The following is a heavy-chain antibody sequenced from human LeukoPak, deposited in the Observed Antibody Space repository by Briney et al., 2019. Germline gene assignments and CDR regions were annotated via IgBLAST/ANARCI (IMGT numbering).Heavy chain of an antibody. CDR1: GYTFTSYY. CDR2: INPSGGST. D-gene: IGHD5-18*01. Sequence: GASVKVSCKASGYTFTSYYMHWVRQAPGQGLEWMGIINPSGGSTSYAQKFQGRVTMPRDTSTSTVYMELSSLRSEDTAVYYWARASTRGYSYAWWGQGTLVTVSS. V-gene: IGHV1-46*01. CDR3: ARASTRGYSYAW. J-gene: IGHJ4*02.